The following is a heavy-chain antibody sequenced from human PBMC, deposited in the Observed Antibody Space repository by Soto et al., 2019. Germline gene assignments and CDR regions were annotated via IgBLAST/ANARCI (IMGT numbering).Heavy chain of an antibody. CDR1: GFTFDDYG. Sequence: EEQVVESGGGLVQPGGSLRLSCAASGFTFDDYGMHWVRQGPGKGLEWVSGITWNSATIGYAASVKGRFTISRDNAKNSLYLQMSSLTTEDTAVYYCAKDRWARDGIDVWGQGTTVTVSS. CDR3: AKDRWARDGIDV. J-gene: IGHJ6*02. V-gene: IGHV3-9*01. CDR2: ITWNSATI.